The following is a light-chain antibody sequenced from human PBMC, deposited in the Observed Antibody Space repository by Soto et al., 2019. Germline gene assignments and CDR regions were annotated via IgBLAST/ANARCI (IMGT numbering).Light chain of an antibody. CDR3: TSYAGSNIWV. CDR2: EVS. V-gene: IGLV2-8*01. Sequence: QSALTQPPSASGSPGQSVTISCTGTSSDVGGYNYVSWYQQYPGKAPKLMIYEVSQRPSGVPDRFSGSKSGTTASLTVSGLQPEDEADYYCTSYAGSNIWVFGGGTKLTVL. J-gene: IGLJ3*02. CDR1: SSDVGGYNY.